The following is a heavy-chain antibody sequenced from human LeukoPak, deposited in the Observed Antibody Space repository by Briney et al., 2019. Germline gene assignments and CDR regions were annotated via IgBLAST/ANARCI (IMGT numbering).Heavy chain of an antibody. CDR2: IYTSGST. CDR1: GGSISSSSYY. D-gene: IGHD3-22*01. J-gene: IGHJ4*02. V-gene: IGHV4-39*07. Sequence: SETLSLTCTVSGGSISSSSYYWSWIRQPPGKGLEWIGRIYTSGSTNYNPSLKRRVTMSVDTSKNQFSLKLSSVTAADTAVYYCATTFYDSSGYYYGGGFDYWGQGTLVTVSS. CDR3: ATTFYDSSGYYYGGGFDY.